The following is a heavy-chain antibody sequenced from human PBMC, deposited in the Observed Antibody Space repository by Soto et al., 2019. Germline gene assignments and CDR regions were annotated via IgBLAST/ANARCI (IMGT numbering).Heavy chain of an antibody. D-gene: IGHD3-3*01. CDR1: GGSISSGDYY. J-gene: IGHJ6*02. CDR3: ARDQARQPRLRFLERPYGMDV. Sequence: SETLSLTCTVSGGSISSGDYYWGWIRQPPGKGLEWIGYIYYSGSTYYNPSLKSRVTISVDTSKNQFSLKLSSVTAADTAVYYCARDQARQPRLRFLERPYGMDVWGQGTTVTVSS. V-gene: IGHV4-30-4*01. CDR2: IYYSGST.